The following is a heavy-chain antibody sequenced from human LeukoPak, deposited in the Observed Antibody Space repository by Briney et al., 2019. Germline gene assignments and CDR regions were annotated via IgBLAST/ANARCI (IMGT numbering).Heavy chain of an antibody. CDR2: INPSGGST. CDR3: ARASTVTTPAEYFQH. Sequence: ASVKVSCKASGYTFTSYYMHWVRQAPGQGLEWMGIINPSGGSTSYAQKFQGRVTMTRDMSTSTVYMELSGLRSEDTAVYYCARASTVTTPAEYFQHWGQGTLVTVSS. V-gene: IGHV1-46*01. CDR1: GYTFTSYY. D-gene: IGHD4-17*01. J-gene: IGHJ1*01.